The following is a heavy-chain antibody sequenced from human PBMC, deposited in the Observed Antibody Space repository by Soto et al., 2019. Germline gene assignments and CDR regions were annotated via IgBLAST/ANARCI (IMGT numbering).Heavy chain of an antibody. CDR3: AKCMTTVTTFPFDI. Sequence: EVQLLESGGGLVQPGGSLRLSCAASGFTFRSYAMSWVRQAPGKGLEWVSAISGSGVGTYYADSVKGRFTISRYNSKNTLYLQMNSLRAEDTAVYYCAKCMTTVTTFPFDIWGQGTMVTVSS. V-gene: IGHV3-23*01. CDR2: ISGSGVGT. J-gene: IGHJ3*02. CDR1: GFTFRSYA. D-gene: IGHD4-17*01.